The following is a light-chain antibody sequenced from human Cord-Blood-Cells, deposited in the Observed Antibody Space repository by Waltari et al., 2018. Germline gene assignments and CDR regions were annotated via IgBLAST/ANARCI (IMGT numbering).Light chain of an antibody. Sequence: QSALTQPASVSGSPGPSITISCTGTSSDVGGYNYVSWYQQHPGKAPKLMIYEVSNRPSGVSNRFSGSKSGNTASLTISRLQAEDEADYYCSSYTSSSTLVFGGGTKLTVL. CDR2: EVS. V-gene: IGLV2-14*01. J-gene: IGLJ3*02. CDR1: SSDVGGYNY. CDR3: SSYTSSSTLV.